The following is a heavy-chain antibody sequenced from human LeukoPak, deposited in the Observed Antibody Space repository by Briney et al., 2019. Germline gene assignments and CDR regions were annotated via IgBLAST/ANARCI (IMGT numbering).Heavy chain of an antibody. Sequence: GGSLRLSCAASRFTLSSYAMSWVRQAPGKGLEWVSAISGSGGGTYYADSVKGRFTISRDNSKNTLYLQMNSLRAEDTAVYYCAKDETSYGQAIDYWGQGTLVTVSS. V-gene: IGHV3-23*01. CDR2: ISGSGGGT. CDR1: RFTLSSYA. D-gene: IGHD5-18*01. J-gene: IGHJ4*02. CDR3: AKDETSYGQAIDY.